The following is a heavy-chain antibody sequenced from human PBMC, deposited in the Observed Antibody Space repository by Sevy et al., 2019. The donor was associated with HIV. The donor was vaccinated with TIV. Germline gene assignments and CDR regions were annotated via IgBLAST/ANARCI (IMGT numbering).Heavy chain of an antibody. Sequence: GGSLRLSCAASGFNFDDYAMHWVRQAPGKGLEWVSGISWNSGSIGYADSVKGRVTISRDNAKKSLFLQMNSLTTEDMALYYCAKGLGHYYYAMDVWGQGTTVTVSS. CDR1: GFNFDDYA. CDR3: AKGLGHYYYAMDV. J-gene: IGHJ6*02. V-gene: IGHV3-9*03. CDR2: ISWNSGSI.